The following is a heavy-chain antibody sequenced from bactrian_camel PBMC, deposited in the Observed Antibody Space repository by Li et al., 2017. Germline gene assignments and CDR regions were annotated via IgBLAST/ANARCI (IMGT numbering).Heavy chain of an antibody. V-gene: IGHV3S10*01. CDR2: IENSGTT. CDR3: GSKYGGGSLSCRAARLEDFTD. J-gene: IGHJ4*01. CDR1: GDRGCKYD. Sequence: DVQLVESGGGSVQAGGSLRLSCTRSGDRGCKYDMSWYRRPAPGEELKFVSGIENSGTTACADSVKGRFTISRDGAKNIISLQMYSLKPEDTAMYYCGSKYGGGSLSCRAARLEDFTDWGQGTQVTVS. D-gene: IGHD6*01.